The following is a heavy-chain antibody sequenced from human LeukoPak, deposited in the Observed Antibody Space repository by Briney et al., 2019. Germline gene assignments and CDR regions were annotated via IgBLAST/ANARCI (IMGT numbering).Heavy chain of an antibody. CDR3: ARAPVAGTNNWFDP. Sequence: SETLSLTCAVYGGSFSGYYWNWIRQPPGKGLEWIGEINHSGSTNYNPSLKSRVTISVDTSKNQFSLKLSSVTAADTAVYYCARAPVAGTNNWFDPWGQGTLVTVSS. D-gene: IGHD6-19*01. CDR1: GGSFSGYY. CDR2: INHSGST. J-gene: IGHJ5*02. V-gene: IGHV4-34*01.